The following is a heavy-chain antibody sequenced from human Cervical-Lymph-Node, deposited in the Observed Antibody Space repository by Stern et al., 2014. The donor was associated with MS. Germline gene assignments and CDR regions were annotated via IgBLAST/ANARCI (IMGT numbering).Heavy chain of an antibody. J-gene: IGHJ5*02. CDR1: GFRFSDYY. CDR3: GRGIKTFDP. V-gene: IGHV1-2*02. D-gene: IGHD5-24*01. CDR2: INPKNGEP. Sequence: QLVQSGAEVKKPGASVKVSCEASGFRFSDYYIHWVRQAPGQGLEWMGCINPKNGEPQSAQRFQVRVSMTRDTSISTAYMELSSLKSDDTAMYYCGRGIKTFDPWGQGTLVTVSS.